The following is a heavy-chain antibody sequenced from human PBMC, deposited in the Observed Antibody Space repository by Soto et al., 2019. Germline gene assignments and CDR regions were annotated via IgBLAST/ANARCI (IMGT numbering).Heavy chain of an antibody. V-gene: IGHV3-33*01. CDR2: ILYDGSNK. D-gene: IGHD2-2*01. Sequence: PGVSLRHRSRVSEGTFVVYGMRWVRHGPRRVHEGGRVILYDGSNKYFADSVQGRFTISRDNSRNTVFLHMNSLRAEDTAMYYCVRDVAAQRYPSSSRRYHYFYSAMDVWGQGTAVTVSS. CDR1: EGTFVVYG. J-gene: IGHJ6*02. CDR3: VRDVAAQRYPSSSRRYHYFYSAMDV.